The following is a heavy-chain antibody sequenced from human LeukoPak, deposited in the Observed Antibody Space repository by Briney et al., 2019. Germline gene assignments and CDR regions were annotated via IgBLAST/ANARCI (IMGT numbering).Heavy chain of an antibody. CDR2: IIPIFGTA. CDR1: GGTFSSYA. J-gene: IGHJ4*02. V-gene: IGHV1-69*13. D-gene: IGHD3-3*01. Sequence: ASVKVSCKASGGTFSSYAISWLRQAPGQGLEWMGGIIPIFGTANYAQKFQGRVTITADESTSTAYMELSSLRSEDTAVYYCARGAGDFWSGYSFDYWGQGTLVTVSS. CDR3: ARGAGDFWSGYSFDY.